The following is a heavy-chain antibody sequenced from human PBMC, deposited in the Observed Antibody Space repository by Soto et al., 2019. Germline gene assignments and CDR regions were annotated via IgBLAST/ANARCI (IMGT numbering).Heavy chain of an antibody. CDR1: GDSISSGGYS. Sequence: QVPLQESGSGLVKPSQTLSLTCDVSGDSISSGGYSWNWIRQPPGKGLEWIGNIYQSGTTDYNPSLKSRVTISVDRSKNQFSLKLSSVTAADTAVYYCARDNRSGYYFDYWGQGTLVTVSS. J-gene: IGHJ4*02. CDR2: IYQSGTT. V-gene: IGHV4-30-2*01. CDR3: ARDNRSGYYFDY. D-gene: IGHD3-22*01.